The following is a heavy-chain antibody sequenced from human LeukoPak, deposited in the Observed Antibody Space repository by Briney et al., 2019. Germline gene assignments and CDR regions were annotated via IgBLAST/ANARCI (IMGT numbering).Heavy chain of an antibody. D-gene: IGHD6-13*01. CDR3: ARGSFIAAAGTHYYYGMDV. CDR2: IIHGGST. J-gene: IGHJ6*02. Sequence: SETLSLTCAVYGGSFSGYYWSWIRQPPGKGLEWIGEIIHGGSTNYNPSLKSRVTISVDTSKNQFSLKLSSVTAADTAVYYCARGSFIAAAGTHYYYGMDVWGQGTTVTVSS. CDR1: GGSFSGYY. V-gene: IGHV4-34*01.